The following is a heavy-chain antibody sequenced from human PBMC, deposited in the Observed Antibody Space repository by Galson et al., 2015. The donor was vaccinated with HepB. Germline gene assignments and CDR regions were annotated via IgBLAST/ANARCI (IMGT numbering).Heavy chain of an antibody. CDR3: ATQRNHGSPLDY. CDR1: GGTLSNYA. D-gene: IGHD3-10*01. CDR2: ITADNSNP. V-gene: IGHV1-3*01. J-gene: IGHJ4*02. Sequence: SVKVSCKASGGTLSNYAINWVRQAPGQRLEWMGWITADNSNPKYSQKLQGRVTFTRDTSASTAYMELSSLRSEDTAVYYCATQRNHGSPLDYWGQGTLVIVSS.